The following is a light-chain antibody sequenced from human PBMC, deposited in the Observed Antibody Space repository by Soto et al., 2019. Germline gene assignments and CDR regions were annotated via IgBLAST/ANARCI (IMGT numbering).Light chain of an antibody. Sequence: DIPMTQSPSTLSASVGDRVTITCRASQSISTYLAWYQQKAGKAPKLLIYGASNLQSGVPSSFSGSGSGTEFTLTISSLQPDDFATYYYQQYNSYFPYTFGQGTKMEIK. J-gene: IGKJ2*01. V-gene: IGKV1-5*01. CDR3: QQYNSYFPYT. CDR1: QSISTY. CDR2: GAS.